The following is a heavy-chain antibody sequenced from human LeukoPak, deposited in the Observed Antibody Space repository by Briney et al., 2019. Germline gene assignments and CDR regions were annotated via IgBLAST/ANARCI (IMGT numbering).Heavy chain of an antibody. Sequence: GGSLRLSCEVSGFTVSGDYMSWVREAPGKGLEWVSVIYSGGGTYYADSVKGRVTISRDNSKNTLYLQMNSLRADDTAVYYCARHDWFDPWGQGTLVTVSS. J-gene: IGHJ5*02. V-gene: IGHV3-53*01. CDR3: ARHDWFDP. CDR1: GFTVSGDY. CDR2: IYSGGGT. D-gene: IGHD3-3*01.